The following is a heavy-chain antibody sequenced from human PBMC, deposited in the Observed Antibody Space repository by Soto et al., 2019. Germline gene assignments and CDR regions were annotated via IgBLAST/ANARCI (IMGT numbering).Heavy chain of an antibody. CDR2: INHSGST. Sequence: TLSLTCAVYGGSFSGYYWSWIRQPPGKGLEWIGEINHSGSTNYNPSLKSRVTISVDTSKNQFSLKLSSATAADTAVYYCARALDPQARWFDPWGQGTLVTVSS. V-gene: IGHV4-34*01. CDR3: ARALDPQARWFDP. J-gene: IGHJ5*02. CDR1: GGSFSGYY.